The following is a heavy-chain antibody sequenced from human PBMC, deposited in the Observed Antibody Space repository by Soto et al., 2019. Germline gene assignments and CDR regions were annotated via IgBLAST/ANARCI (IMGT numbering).Heavy chain of an antibody. Sequence: QVQLVESGGGVVQPGRSLRLSCAASGFTFSSYDMHWVRQAPGKGLEWVAVIWNDGSNKYYADSVKGRFTISRDNSKNTLYLPMTSLRAEDTAVYYCARGIIAAAGTVWGQGTLVTVSS. V-gene: IGHV3-33*01. CDR1: GFTFSSYD. J-gene: IGHJ4*02. CDR3: ARGIIAAAGTV. D-gene: IGHD6-13*01. CDR2: IWNDGSNK.